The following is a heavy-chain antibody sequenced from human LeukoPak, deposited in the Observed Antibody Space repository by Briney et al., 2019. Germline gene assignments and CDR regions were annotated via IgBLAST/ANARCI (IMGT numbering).Heavy chain of an antibody. V-gene: IGHV3-30*19. Sequence: GGSLRLSCAASGFTFSSYGMHWVRQAPGKGLEWVAVIWYDGNNKYYADSVKGRFTISRDNSKNTLYLQMNSLRAEDTAVYYCARISGSYPLIDYWGQGTLVTVSS. CDR2: IWYDGNNK. CDR1: GFTFSSYG. CDR3: ARISGSYPLIDY. D-gene: IGHD1-26*01. J-gene: IGHJ4*02.